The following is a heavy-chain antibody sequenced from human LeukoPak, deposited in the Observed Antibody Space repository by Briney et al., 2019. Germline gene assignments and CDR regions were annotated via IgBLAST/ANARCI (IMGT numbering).Heavy chain of an antibody. CDR1: GSTFSSYA. Sequence: GRSLRLSCAASGSTFSSYAMHWVRQAPGKGLEWVAVISYDGSNKNYADSVKGRFTISRDTSSNTLYLQMNSLRAEDTALYYCAKGHYDFRDYWGQGTLVTVSS. D-gene: IGHD3-3*01. CDR2: ISYDGSNK. J-gene: IGHJ4*02. CDR3: AKGHYDFRDY. V-gene: IGHV3-30-3*01.